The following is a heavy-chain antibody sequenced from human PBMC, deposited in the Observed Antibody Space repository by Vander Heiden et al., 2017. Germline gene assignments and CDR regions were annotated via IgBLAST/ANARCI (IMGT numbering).Heavy chain of an antibody. V-gene: IGHV4-31*03. J-gene: IGHJ4*02. CDR3: ARDHFSGFDY. CDR2: IHDSGST. Sequence: QVQLQESGPGLVKPSQTLSLTCTVSGGSISSGGYYWSWIRQHPGKGLEWIGNIHDSGSTYCNPSLKSRVTISLDTSKNQFSLKLSSVTAADTAVYYCARDHFSGFDYWCQGTLVTVSS. D-gene: IGHD3-3*02. CDR1: GGSISSGGYY.